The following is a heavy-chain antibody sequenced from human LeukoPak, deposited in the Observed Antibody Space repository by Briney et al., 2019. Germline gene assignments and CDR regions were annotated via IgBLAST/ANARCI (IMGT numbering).Heavy chain of an antibody. V-gene: IGHV2-5*02. CDR2: IYWDDDK. CDR1: GFSLSTSGVG. J-gene: IGHJ5*02. D-gene: IGHD6-13*01. CDR3: ALSGIAAAGGWFDP. Sequence: SGPTLVKPTQTLTLTCTFSGFSLSTSGVGVGWIRQPPGKALEWLALIYWDDDKRYSPSLKSRPTITKDTSKNQVVLTMTNMDPVDTATYYCALSGIAAAGGWFDPWGQGTLVTVSS.